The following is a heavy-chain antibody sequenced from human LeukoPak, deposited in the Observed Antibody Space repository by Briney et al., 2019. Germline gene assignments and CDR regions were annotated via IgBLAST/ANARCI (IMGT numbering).Heavy chain of an antibody. V-gene: IGHV4-59*01. D-gene: IGHD3-10*01. Sequence: SETLSLTCSVSNGSISGYYWTWIRQPPGKGLEWLGYFYNSGSANYNPSLKSRVTLSVDTSKNHFSLRLASVTAADTAVYYCARDRGALGWYFDLWGRGTLVTVSS. CDR3: ARDRGALGWYFDL. CDR1: NGSISGYY. CDR2: FYNSGSA. J-gene: IGHJ2*01.